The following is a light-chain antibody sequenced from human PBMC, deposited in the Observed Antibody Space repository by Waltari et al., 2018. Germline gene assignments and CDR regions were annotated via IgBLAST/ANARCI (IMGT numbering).Light chain of an antibody. CDR2: DVT. Sequence: QSALTQPPSASGSPGQSVTISCTGTTSDIGTYSYVLWYQQRPGEVPKLLIYDVTKRPSGVPDRFSGSKSGNTASLTVSGLQVEDEGHYYCTSYAGSSDFVMFGGGTKLTVL. CDR1: TSDIGTYSY. V-gene: IGLV2-8*01. CDR3: TSYAGSSDFVM. J-gene: IGLJ3*02.